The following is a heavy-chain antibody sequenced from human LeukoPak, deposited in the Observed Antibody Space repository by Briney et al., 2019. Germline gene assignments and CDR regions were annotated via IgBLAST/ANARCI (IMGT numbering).Heavy chain of an antibody. D-gene: IGHD6-13*01. CDR1: GFTFSSYS. CDR3: ARRPRYSSSWYGPDAFDI. J-gene: IGHJ3*02. V-gene: IGHV3-66*01. Sequence: PGGSLRLSCAASGFTFSSYSMNWVRQAPGKGLEWVSVIYSGGSTYYADSVKGRFTISRDNSKNTLYLQMNSLRAEDTAVYYCARRPRYSSSWYGPDAFDIWGQGTMVTVSS. CDR2: IYSGGST.